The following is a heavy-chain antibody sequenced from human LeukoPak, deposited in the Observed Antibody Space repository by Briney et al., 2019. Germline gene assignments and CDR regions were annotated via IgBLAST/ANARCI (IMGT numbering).Heavy chain of an antibody. D-gene: IGHD3-3*02. J-gene: IGHJ3*02. CDR1: GFTFSSYE. V-gene: IGHV3-48*03. CDR2: ISTGTYI. Sequence: GGSLRLSCAASGFTFSSYEMNWVRQAPGKGLEWVSHISTGTYIAYANSVKGRFTISRDNARNSLYLEMNSLRAEDTAVYYCARALLAGAFDIWGQGTMVTVSS. CDR3: ARALLAGAFDI.